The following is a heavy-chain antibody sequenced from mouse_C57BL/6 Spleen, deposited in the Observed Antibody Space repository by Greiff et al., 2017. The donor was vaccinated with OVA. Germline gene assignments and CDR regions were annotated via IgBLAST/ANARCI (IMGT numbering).Heavy chain of an antibody. CDR3: ARSRYSNYEDY. CDR2: INPSNGGT. CDR1: GYTFTSYW. Sequence: VKLQQPGTELVKPGASVKLSCKASGYTFTSYWMHWVKQRPGQGLEWIGNINPSNGGTNYNAKFKSKATLTVDKSSSTAYMQLSSLTSEDSAVYYCARSRYSNYEDYWGQGTTLTVSS. J-gene: IGHJ2*01. V-gene: IGHV1-53*01. D-gene: IGHD2-5*01.